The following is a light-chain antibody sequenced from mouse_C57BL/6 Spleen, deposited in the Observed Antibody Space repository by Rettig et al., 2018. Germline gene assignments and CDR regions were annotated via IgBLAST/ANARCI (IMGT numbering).Light chain of an antibody. Sequence: QIVLTQSPAIMSASPGEKVTMTCSASSSVSYMYWYQQKPGSSPRLLIYDTSNLASGVPVRFSGSGSGTSSSLTISRMEAEDAATYYCQQWSSYPLTFGAGTKLELK. CDR2: DTS. CDR3: QQWSSYPLT. V-gene: IGKV4-55*01. CDR1: SSVSY. J-gene: IGKJ5*01.